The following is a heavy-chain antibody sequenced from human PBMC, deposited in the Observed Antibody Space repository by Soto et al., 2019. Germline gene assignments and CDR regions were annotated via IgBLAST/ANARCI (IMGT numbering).Heavy chain of an antibody. CDR3: ARVKEYCSGWYYFDY. J-gene: IGHJ4*02. D-gene: IGHD6-19*01. Sequence: PGGSLRLSCAASGFTFSDYYMSWIRQAPGKGLEWVSYISSSSSYTNYADSVKGRFTISRDNAKNSLYLQMNSLRAEDTAVYYCARVKEYCSGWYYFDYWGQGTLVTVSS. CDR2: ISSSSSYT. V-gene: IGHV3-11*06. CDR1: GFTFSDYY.